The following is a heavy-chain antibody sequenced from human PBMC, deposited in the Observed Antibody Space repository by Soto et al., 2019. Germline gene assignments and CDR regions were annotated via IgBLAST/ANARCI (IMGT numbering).Heavy chain of an antibody. J-gene: IGHJ4*02. D-gene: IGHD2-21*02. CDR2: ITGSGLTI. Sequence: VQLLESGGGLVQPGGSLRLSCEASGFTFSKYAMIWVRQAPGKGQEWVSGITGSGLTIEHSASVKGRFTISRDNSKNTVNLQMTSLRAEDTAIYYCAKDDVSGDGLWLVSDWGQGTPVTVS. CDR1: GFTFSKYA. V-gene: IGHV3-23*01. CDR3: AKDDVSGDGLWLVSD.